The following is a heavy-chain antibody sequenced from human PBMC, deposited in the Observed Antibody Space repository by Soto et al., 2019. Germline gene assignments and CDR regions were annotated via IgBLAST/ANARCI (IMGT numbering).Heavy chain of an antibody. D-gene: IGHD3-10*02. CDR3: AKDMLPIPTSDYVDY. Sequence: QVQLVESGGDVVQPGRSLRLSCAASGFTFSGYGMHWVRQAPGKGLEWVAAISYDGDNKYYADSVKGRFTISRDSSKNTLFLQMNSLRAEDTAVYYCAKDMLPIPTSDYVDYWGQVTQVTVSS. V-gene: IGHV3-30*18. J-gene: IGHJ4*02. CDR2: ISYDGDNK. CDR1: GFTFSGYG.